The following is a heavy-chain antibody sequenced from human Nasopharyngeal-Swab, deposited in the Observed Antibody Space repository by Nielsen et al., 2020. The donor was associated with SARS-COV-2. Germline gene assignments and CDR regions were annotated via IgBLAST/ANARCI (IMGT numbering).Heavy chain of an antibody. Sequence: GESLKISWAASGFTFSSYWMHWVRQAPGKGRVWVSRIDTVGSSTIYADSVKGRFTISRDNAQNTLYLQMNSLRAEDTALYYCAKGDTNGANDAFDLWGQGTMVTVSS. CDR1: GFTFSSYW. CDR2: IDTVGSST. J-gene: IGHJ3*01. CDR3: AKGDTNGANDAFDL. V-gene: IGHV3-74*01. D-gene: IGHD2-8*01.